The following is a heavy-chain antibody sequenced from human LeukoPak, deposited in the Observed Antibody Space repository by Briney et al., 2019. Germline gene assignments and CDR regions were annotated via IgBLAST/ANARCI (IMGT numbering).Heavy chain of an antibody. V-gene: IGHV1-46*01. CDR2: INPSGGST. D-gene: IGHD5-24*01. J-gene: IGHJ4*02. CDR3: ARSGGYNYDLSPGFGFDY. CDR1: GYTFTSYY. Sequence: GASVKVSCKASGYTFTSYYMHWVRQAPGQGLEWMGIINPSGGSTSYAQKFQGRVTMTRDMSTSTVYMELSSLRSEDTAVYYCARSGGYNYDLSPGFGFDYWGQGTLVTVSS.